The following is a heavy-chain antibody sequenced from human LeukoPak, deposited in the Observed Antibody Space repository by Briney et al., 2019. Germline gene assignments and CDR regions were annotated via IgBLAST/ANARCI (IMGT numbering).Heavy chain of an antibody. J-gene: IGHJ4*02. D-gene: IGHD6-13*01. CDR1: GFTFDDYA. CDR2: INWNSDSI. CDR3: ARDLMGIAYRGAFYY. Sequence: PGRSLRLSCAVSGFTFDDYAMHWVRQVPGKGLEWVSGINWNSDSIGYADSVKGRFTISRDNAKNSLYLQMNSLRAEDTAVYYCARDLMGIAYRGAFYYWGQGTLVTVSS. V-gene: IGHV3-9*01.